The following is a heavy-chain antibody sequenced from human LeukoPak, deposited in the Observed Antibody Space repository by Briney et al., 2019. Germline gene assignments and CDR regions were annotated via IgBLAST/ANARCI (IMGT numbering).Heavy chain of an antibody. V-gene: IGHV4-30-4*01. CDR3: ARAWRGYSYGPRFDY. D-gene: IGHD5-18*01. J-gene: IGHJ4*02. CDR1: GGSISSGDYY. CDR2: IYYSGST. Sequence: SETLSLTCTVSGGSISSGDYYWSWIRQPPGKGLEWIGYIYYSGSTYYNPSLKSRVTISVGTSKNQFSLKLSSVTAADTAVYYCARAWRGYSYGPRFDYWGQGTLVTVSS.